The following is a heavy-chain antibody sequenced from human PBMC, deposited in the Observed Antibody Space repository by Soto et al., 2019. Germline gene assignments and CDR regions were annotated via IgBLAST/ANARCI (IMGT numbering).Heavy chain of an antibody. Sequence: ASVKVSCKASGYTFTDFGISWVRQAPGQGLEWMGWISAYSRNTNYAQKVQGRVTMTTDTSTSTAYMELRSLTSDDTAVYYCARDSGNLDNWVYFFDYWGQGTLVTVSS. CDR1: GYTFTDFG. CDR3: ARDSGNLDNWVYFFDY. J-gene: IGHJ4*02. V-gene: IGHV1-18*01. D-gene: IGHD1-20*01. CDR2: ISAYSRNT.